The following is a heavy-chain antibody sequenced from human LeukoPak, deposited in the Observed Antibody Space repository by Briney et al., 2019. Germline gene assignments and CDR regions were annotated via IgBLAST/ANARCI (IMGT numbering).Heavy chain of an antibody. CDR3: TAASYGGYQGAFDY. Sequence: GGSLRLSCAASGFTFSNAWMSWVRRAPGKGLEWVGRIKSKTDGGTTDYAAPVKGRFTISRDDSKNTLYLQMNSLKTEDTAVCYCTAASYGGYQGAFDYWGQGTLVTVSS. CDR2: IKSKTDGGTT. CDR1: GFTFSNAW. D-gene: IGHD3-16*01. J-gene: IGHJ4*02. V-gene: IGHV3-15*01.